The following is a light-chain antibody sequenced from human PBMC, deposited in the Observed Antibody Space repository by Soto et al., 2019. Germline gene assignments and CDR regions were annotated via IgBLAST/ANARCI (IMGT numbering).Light chain of an antibody. Sequence: QSALTQPASVSGSPGQSITISCTGTNSDVGGYNHVSWYQHHPGKAPTLIIYEVSNRPSGVSNRFSGSKSGNTASLTISGLQAEDEADYYCSSYTSSSTVVFGGGTKVTVL. CDR2: EVS. V-gene: IGLV2-14*01. CDR1: NSDVGGYNH. CDR3: SSYTSSSTVV. J-gene: IGLJ2*01.